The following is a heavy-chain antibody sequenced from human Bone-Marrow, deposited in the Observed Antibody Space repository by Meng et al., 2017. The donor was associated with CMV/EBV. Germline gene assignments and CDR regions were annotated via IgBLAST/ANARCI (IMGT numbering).Heavy chain of an antibody. J-gene: IGHJ4*02. CDR2: ISGSGGST. CDR1: GFTFSSYA. CDR3: AKSDTISVFYYFDY. D-gene: IGHD3-3*01. Sequence: GESLKISCAASGFTFSSYAMSWVRQAPGKGLEWVSAISGSGGSTYYADSVKGRFTIARDNSKNTLYLQMNSLRAEDTAVYYGAKSDTISVFYYFDYWGQGTLVTVSS. V-gene: IGHV3-23*01.